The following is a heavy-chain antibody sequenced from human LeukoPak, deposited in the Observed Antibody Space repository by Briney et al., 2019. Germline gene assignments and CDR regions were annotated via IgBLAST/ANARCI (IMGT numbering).Heavy chain of an antibody. CDR2: ISTSSSYI. D-gene: IGHD3-22*01. V-gene: IGHV3-21*01. CDR1: AFTFSSYS. CDR3: ARTSDTSGRLYWYFDL. Sequence: GGSLRLSCAASAFTFSSYSMNWVRQAPGKGLGWVSFISTSSSYIHYADSVKGRFTISRDNAKNSLYLQMNSLRAEDTAVYYCARTSDTSGRLYWYFDLWGRGTLVTVSS. J-gene: IGHJ2*01.